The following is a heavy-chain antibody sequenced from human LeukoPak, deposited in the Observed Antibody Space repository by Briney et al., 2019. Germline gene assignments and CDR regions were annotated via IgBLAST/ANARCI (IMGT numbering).Heavy chain of an antibody. V-gene: IGHV4-38-2*01. CDR3: ARNSTSGYFDY. D-gene: IGHD6-6*01. Sequence: SETLSLTCAVSGYSISSSSYWGWIRQPPGMRLEWIGSIYHSGSTHYNPSLRSRVTISVETSKNQFSLKLSSVTAADTAVYYWARNSTSGYFDYWGQGALVTVSS. J-gene: IGHJ4*02. CDR1: GYSISSSSY. CDR2: IYHSGST.